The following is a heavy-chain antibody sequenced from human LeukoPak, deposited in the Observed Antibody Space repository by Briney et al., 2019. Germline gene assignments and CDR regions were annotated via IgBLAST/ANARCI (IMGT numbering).Heavy chain of an antibody. CDR1: GGTFSDFA. CDR2: IIRICSGT. CDR3: ARGYCSGDSCFRDAFDI. V-gene: IGHV1-69*05. Sequence: ASVKVSCKASGGTFSDFAFSWVRQAPGQGLEWMSRIIRICSGTSYAETFQGRFSITTDESTSTAYMELSSLRSEDTAVYYCARGYCSGDSCFRDAFDIWGQGTMVTVSS. J-gene: IGHJ3*02. D-gene: IGHD2-15*01.